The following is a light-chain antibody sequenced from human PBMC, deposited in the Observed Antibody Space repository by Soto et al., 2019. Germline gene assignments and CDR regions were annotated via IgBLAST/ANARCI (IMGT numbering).Light chain of an antibody. Sequence: DIQMTQSPSTLSASVGDRVTITCRASQSISSWLGWYQQKPGKAPKLLIYDASSLESGVPSRFSGSGSGTEFTLTISSLQPYDFVTYYCQQYNSYSRTFGQGTKVEIK. CDR1: QSISSW. J-gene: IGKJ1*01. CDR2: DAS. V-gene: IGKV1-5*01. CDR3: QQYNSYSRT.